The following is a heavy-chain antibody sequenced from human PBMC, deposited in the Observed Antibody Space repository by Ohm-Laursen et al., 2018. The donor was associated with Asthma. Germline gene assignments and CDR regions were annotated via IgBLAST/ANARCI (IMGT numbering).Heavy chain of an antibody. CDR3: ARHIEWLGYYFDY. D-gene: IGHD6-19*01. CDR1: GGSISSSSYY. CDR2: IYYSGST. V-gene: IGHV4-39*01. Sequence: SETLSLTCTVSGGSISSSSYYWGWIRQPPGKGLEWIGSIYYSGSTYYNPSLKSRVTISVDTSKNQFSLKLSSVTAADTAVYYCARHIEWLGYYFDYWGQGTLVTASS. J-gene: IGHJ4*02.